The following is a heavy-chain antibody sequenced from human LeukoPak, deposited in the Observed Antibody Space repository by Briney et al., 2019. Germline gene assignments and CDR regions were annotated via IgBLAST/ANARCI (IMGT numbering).Heavy chain of an antibody. CDR1: GGSISSYY. CDR3: ARHEELARTFDY. CDR2: IYYSGST. J-gene: IGHJ4*02. V-gene: IGHV4-59*08. D-gene: IGHD3-10*01. Sequence: SETLSLTCTVSGGSISSYYWSWIRQPPGKGLEWIGYIYYSGSTNYNPSLKSRVTISVDTSKNQFSLKLSSVTAADTAVYYCARHEELARTFDYWGQGTLVTVSS.